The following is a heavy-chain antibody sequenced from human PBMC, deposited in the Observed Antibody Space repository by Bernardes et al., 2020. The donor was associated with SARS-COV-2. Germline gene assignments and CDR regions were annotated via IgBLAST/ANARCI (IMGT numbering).Heavy chain of an antibody. J-gene: IGHJ5*02. CDR1: GFSFSSNG. CDR2: IWYDGNNK. V-gene: IGHV3-33*03. Sequence: GGSLRLSRAASGFSFSSNGMHWVRQAPGKGLEWVALIWYDGNNKYYADSVKGRFTISRDNSKKTLYLQMNSLRAEDTAVYYCAKGEYSTWGQGTLVTVSS. CDR3: AKGEYST. D-gene: IGHD5-12*01.